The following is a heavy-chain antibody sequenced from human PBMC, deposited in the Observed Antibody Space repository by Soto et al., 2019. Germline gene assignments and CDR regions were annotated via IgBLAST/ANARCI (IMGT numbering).Heavy chain of an antibody. J-gene: IGHJ6*03. CDR1: GGTFSSYT. V-gene: IGHV1-69*04. Sequence: SVKVSCKASGGTFSSYTISWVRQAPGQGLEWMGRIIPILGIANYAQKFQGRVTITADKSTSTAYMELSSLRSEDTAVYYCARDASSSPSTYYYYYMDVWGKGTTVTVSS. D-gene: IGHD6-6*01. CDR3: ARDASSSPSTYYYYYMDV. CDR2: IIPILGIA.